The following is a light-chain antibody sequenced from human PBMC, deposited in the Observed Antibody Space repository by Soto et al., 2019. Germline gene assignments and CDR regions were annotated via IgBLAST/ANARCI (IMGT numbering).Light chain of an antibody. CDR3: SSYTSNSTLYV. Sequence: QSALTQPASVSASPGQSITISCTGTSSDVGGYNYVSWYQQHPGKAPKLMIYDVSNRPSGVSNRFSGSKSGNTASLTISGLQAEDEADYYCSSYTSNSTLYVFGTGTKVTVL. CDR2: DVS. CDR1: SSDVGGYNY. V-gene: IGLV2-14*01. J-gene: IGLJ1*01.